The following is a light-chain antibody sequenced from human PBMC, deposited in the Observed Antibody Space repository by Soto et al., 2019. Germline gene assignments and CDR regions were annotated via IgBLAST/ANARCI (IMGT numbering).Light chain of an antibody. V-gene: IGLV6-57*02. CDR3: QSYDSSNYV. CDR2: EDN. Sequence: NFMLTQPHSVSESPGKTVTISCTGSSGSIASNYVQWYQQRPGSAPTTVIYEDNQRPSGVPARFSGSIDSSSNSASLTIAGLKTEDEADYYCQSYDSSNYVFGTGTKLTVL. CDR1: SGSIASNY. J-gene: IGLJ1*01.